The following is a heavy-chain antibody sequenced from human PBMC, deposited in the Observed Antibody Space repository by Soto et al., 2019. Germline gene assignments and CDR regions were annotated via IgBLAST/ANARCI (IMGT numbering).Heavy chain of an antibody. CDR3: ARDCINTSCFYHYYYGVDV. J-gene: IGHJ6*02. CDR2: ISTYNGNT. V-gene: IGHV1-18*01. Sequence: QVQLVQSGAEVKEPGASVKVSCKASGYTFTNYGITWVRQAPGQGLEWMGWISTYNGNTNYAQKLQGRVTLTTDTSTSTAYMELRSLRSDDTAVYCCARDCINTSCFYHYYYGVDVWGQGTTVTVSS. CDR1: GYTFTNYG. D-gene: IGHD2-2*01.